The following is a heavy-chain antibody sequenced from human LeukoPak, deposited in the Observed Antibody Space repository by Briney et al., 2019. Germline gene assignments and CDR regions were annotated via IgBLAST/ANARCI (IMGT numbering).Heavy chain of an antibody. Sequence: SETLSLTCAVYGGSFSGYYWSWIRQPPGKGLEWIGYIYYSGSTNYNPSLKSRVTISVDTSKNQFSLKLSSVTAADTAVYYCASTLGYCSSTSCYGAFDIWGQGTMVTVSS. J-gene: IGHJ3*02. CDR1: GGSFSGYY. CDR3: ASTLGYCSSTSCYGAFDI. CDR2: IYYSGST. D-gene: IGHD2-2*01. V-gene: IGHV4-59*01.